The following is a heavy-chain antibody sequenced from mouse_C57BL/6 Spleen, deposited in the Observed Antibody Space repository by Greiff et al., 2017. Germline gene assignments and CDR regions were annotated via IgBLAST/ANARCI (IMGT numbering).Heavy chain of an antibody. J-gene: IGHJ4*01. CDR3: ARNYFSYAMDY. D-gene: IGHD1-1*02. V-gene: IGHV5-17*01. CDR1: GFTFSDYG. Sequence: EVQRVESGGGLVKPGGSLKLSCAASGFTFSDYGMHWVRQAPEQGLEWVAYISSGSSTIYYADTVKGRITISRDNANNTLFLQITSLRSEDTAMYYCARNYFSYAMDYWGQGTSVTVSS. CDR2: ISSGSSTI.